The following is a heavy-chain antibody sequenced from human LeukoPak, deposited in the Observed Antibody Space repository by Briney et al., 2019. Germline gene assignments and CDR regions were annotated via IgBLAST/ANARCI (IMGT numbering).Heavy chain of an antibody. CDR2: IYYSGST. J-gene: IGHJ3*02. CDR3: ARAGGVTTVARGAFDI. D-gene: IGHD4-23*01. Sequence: SETLSLTCTVSGGSISSYYWSWIRQPPGKGLEWIGYIYYSGSTNYNPSLKSRVTISVDTSKNQFSLKLSSVTAADTAVYYCARAGGVTTVARGAFDIWGQGTMVIVSS. CDR1: GGSISSYY. V-gene: IGHV4-59*01.